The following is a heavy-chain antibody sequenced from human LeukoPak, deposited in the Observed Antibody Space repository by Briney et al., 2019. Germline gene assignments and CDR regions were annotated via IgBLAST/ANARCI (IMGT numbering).Heavy chain of an antibody. CDR3: ASHESGEWGY. J-gene: IGHJ4*02. CDR2: ISDSGGST. V-gene: IGHV3-23*01. D-gene: IGHD2-8*01. CDR1: GFTFSTYA. Sequence: GGSLRLSCAASGFTFSTYAMSWVRQAPGKGLEWVSSISDSGGSTYYADSVKGRFTISRDNSKNTLFLQMNSLRADDTAVYYCASHESGEWGYWGQGTLVTVSS.